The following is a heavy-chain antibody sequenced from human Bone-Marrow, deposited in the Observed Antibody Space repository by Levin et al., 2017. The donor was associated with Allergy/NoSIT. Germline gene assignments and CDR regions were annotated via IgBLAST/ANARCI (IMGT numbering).Heavy chain of an antibody. D-gene: IGHD2-2*01. CDR1: GFTFSSYV. J-gene: IGHJ4*02. CDR3: ARDGKVGYCRFTSGYGGELDH. V-gene: IGHV3-30*03. CDR2: IPYDGSNK. Sequence: PGGSLRLSCAASGFTFSSYVMHWVRQAPGKGLEWVAVIPYDGSNKYYADSVKGRFTISRDNSKNTLYLQMNSLRAEDTAVYYCARDGKVGYCRFTSGYGGELDHWGQGTLVTVSS.